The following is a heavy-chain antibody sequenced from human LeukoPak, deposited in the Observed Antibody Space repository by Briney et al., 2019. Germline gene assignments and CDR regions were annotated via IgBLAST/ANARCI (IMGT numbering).Heavy chain of an antibody. J-gene: IGHJ5*02. CDR3: AKGAMNDYGDYQSWFDP. D-gene: IGHD4-17*01. Sequence: GGSLRLSCAASGFTFSSYAMSWVRQAPGKGLEWVSAISGSGGSTYYADSVKGRFTISRDNSKNTLYLQMNSLRAEDTAVYCCAKGAMNDYGDYQSWFDPWGQGTLVTVSS. CDR2: ISGSGGST. V-gene: IGHV3-23*01. CDR1: GFTFSSYA.